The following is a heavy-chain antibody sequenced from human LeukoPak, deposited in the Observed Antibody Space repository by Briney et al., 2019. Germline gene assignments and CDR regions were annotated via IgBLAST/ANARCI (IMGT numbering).Heavy chain of an antibody. CDR1: GGSISSYY. Sequence: PSEALSLTCTVSGGSISSYYWSWIRQPPGKGLEWIGYIYYSGSTNYNPSLKSRVTISVDTSKNQFSLKLSSVTAADTAVYYCASGGDYLTGYDNWFDPWGQGTLVTVSS. J-gene: IGHJ5*02. D-gene: IGHD3-9*01. CDR2: IYYSGST. V-gene: IGHV4-59*01. CDR3: ASGGDYLTGYDNWFDP.